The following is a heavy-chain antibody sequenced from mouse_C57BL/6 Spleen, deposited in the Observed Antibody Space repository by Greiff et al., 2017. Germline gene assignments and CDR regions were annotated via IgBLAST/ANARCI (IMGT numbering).Heavy chain of an antibody. D-gene: IGHD1-1*01. V-gene: IGHV14-2*01. CDR1: GFNIKDYY. J-gene: IGHJ2*01. CDR3: ALLLRYLFDY. CDR2: IDPEDGET. Sequence: VQLQQSGAELVKPGASVTLSCTASGFNIKDYYMHWVKQRTEQGLEWIGRIDPEDGETTYAPKFQGKATITADTSSNTAYLQLSSLTSADAAVYYYALLLRYLFDYWGQGTTLTVSA.